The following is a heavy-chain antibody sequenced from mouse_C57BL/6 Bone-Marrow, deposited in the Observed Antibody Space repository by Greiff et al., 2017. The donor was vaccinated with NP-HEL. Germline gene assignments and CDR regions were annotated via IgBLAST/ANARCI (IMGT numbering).Heavy chain of an antibody. V-gene: IGHV1-82*01. CDR1: GYAFSSSW. Sequence: QVQLKESGPELVKPGASVKISCKASGYAFSSSWMNWVKQRPGKGLEWIGRIYPGDGDTNYNGKFKGKATLTADKSSSTAYMQLSSLTSEDSAVYFCARSGGMITSFDYWGQGTTLTVSS. CDR3: ARSGGMITSFDY. D-gene: IGHD2-4*01. J-gene: IGHJ2*01. CDR2: IYPGDGDT.